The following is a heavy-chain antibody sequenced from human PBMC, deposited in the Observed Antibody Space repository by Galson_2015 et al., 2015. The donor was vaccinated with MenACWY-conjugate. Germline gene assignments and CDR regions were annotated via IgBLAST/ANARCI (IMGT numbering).Heavy chain of an antibody. V-gene: IGHV1-69*05. D-gene: IGHD2-15*01. Sequence: SVKVSCKASGGTFSSLSINWVRQAPGQGLEWMGGIIPIFDTINYAQNFKGRVTITTDESTSTVYMEMSSLRSEVTAMYYCARKDEEVQYCRGGTFHPNLEFNCFDPGGKGPLVTVSS. CDR3: ARKDEEVQYCRGGTFHPNLEFNCFDP. J-gene: IGHJ5*02. CDR2: IIPIFDTI. CDR1: GGTFSSLS.